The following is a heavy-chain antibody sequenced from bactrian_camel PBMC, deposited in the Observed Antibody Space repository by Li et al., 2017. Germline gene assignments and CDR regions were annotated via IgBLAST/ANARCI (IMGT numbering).Heavy chain of an antibody. D-gene: IGHD1*01. CDR1: RAGSRLNC. CDR2: FLGTPYT. Sequence: HVQLVESGGGSVQAGDSLKLACTASRAGSRLNCMGWFRQVPGKEREPVASIFLGTPYTYYSDSVRWRFTISQDDANKDTVFLQMNNLKPEDTATYYCGTTNAGIEPYRCGAWHLEWPYATWGQGTQVTVS. CDR3: GTTNAGIEPYRCGAWHLEWPYAT. V-gene: IGHV3-2*01. J-gene: IGHJ6*01.